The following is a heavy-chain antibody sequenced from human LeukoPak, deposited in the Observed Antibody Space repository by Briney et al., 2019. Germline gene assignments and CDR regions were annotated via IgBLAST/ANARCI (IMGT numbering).Heavy chain of an antibody. D-gene: IGHD3-16*01. CDR3: AKEGGVGVEMVYYFDY. CDR1: GFIFSSYS. CDR2: ISSSSTYI. Sequence: GGSLRLSCAASGFIFSSYSMNWVRQAPGKGLEWVSSISSSSTYIYYADSVKGRFTISRDNAKNSLYLQMNSLRAEDTALYYCAKEGGVGVEMVYYFDYWGQGTLVTVSS. J-gene: IGHJ4*02. V-gene: IGHV3-21*04.